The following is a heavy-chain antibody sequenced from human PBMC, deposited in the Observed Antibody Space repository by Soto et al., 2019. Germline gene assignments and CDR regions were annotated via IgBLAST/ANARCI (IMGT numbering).Heavy chain of an antibody. CDR3: ARGSQLERDALDI. D-gene: IGHD1-1*01. CDR2: IYYTGHT. V-gene: IGHV4-31*01. CDR1: GVSINSGGYY. Sequence: QVQLQESGPGLVKPSQTLSLTCSVSGVSINSGGYYWSWIRHHPGKGLEWIGYIYYTGHTFYNPSLKSPVSMSLDTSKNQFSLKLSSVTAADTAVYYCARGSQLERDALDIWGQGTMVTVSS. J-gene: IGHJ3*02.